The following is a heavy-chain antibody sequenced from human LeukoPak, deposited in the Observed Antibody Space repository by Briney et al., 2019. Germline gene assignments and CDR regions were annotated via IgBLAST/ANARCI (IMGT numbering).Heavy chain of an antibody. J-gene: IGHJ4*02. D-gene: IGHD3-22*01. CDR1: GFTVSSNY. Sequence: GGSLRLSCAASGFTVSSNYMSWARQAPGKGLEWVSVIYSGGTTYYADSVKSRFTISRDISKNTLYLQMDSLRVEDTAVYYCARMLISSGYYVDSWGQGTLVTVSS. CDR2: IYSGGTT. CDR3: ARMLISSGYYVDS. V-gene: IGHV3-53*01.